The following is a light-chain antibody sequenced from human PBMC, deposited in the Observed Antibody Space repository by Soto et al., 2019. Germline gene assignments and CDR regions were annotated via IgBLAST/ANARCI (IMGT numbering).Light chain of an antibody. Sequence: ENVLTQSPATLSLSPGERATLSCRASQSVSSYLAWYQQKPGQAPRLLIYDASNRATGIPARFSGSGSGTDFTLTISSLEPEDFAVYYCQQRSNWPRTYGQGTKAEIK. CDR2: DAS. CDR3: QQRSNWPRT. CDR1: QSVSSY. J-gene: IGKJ1*01. V-gene: IGKV3-11*01.